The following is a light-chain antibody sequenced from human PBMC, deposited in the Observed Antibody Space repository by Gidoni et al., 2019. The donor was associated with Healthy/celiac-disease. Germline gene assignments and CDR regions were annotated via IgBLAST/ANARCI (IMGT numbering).Light chain of an antibody. V-gene: IGKV3-15*01. CDR2: GAS. CDR1: QSVSSN. Sequence: EIVMTQSPATLSVSPGERATLSCRASQSVSSNLAWYQQKPGQAPRLLIYGASTRATGIPARFSGSGSGTEFTLTISSLQSEDFAVYYCQQCNNWPMYTFXQXTKLEIK. J-gene: IGKJ2*01. CDR3: QQCNNWPMYT.